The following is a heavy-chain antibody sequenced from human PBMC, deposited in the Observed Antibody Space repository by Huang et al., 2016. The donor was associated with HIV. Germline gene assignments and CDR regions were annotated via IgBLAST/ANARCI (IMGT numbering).Heavy chain of an antibody. CDR1: GYTLTELS. D-gene: IGHD3-22*01. CDR2: FDPEDGET. V-gene: IGHV1-24*01. CDR3: ATVYRRFRNHDSGDYYFDY. Sequence: QVQLVQSGAEVKKPGASVKVSCKVSGYTLTELSMHWLGQAPGTGVEWMGGFDPEDGETIDAKEFQGRVTMTEDTSTDTAYMELSSLRSEDTAVYYCATVYRRFRNHDSGDYYFDYWDQGTLVTVSS. J-gene: IGHJ4*02.